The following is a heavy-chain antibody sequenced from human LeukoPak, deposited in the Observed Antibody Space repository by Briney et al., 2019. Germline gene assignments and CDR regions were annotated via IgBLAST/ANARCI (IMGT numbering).Heavy chain of an antibody. J-gene: IGHJ4*02. Sequence: GGSLRLSCAASGFTFSNYGMHWVRQAPGKGLEWVAIISYEGNNTYYVDSVKGRFTISRDNSKNTLYLQMSSLRAEDTAVYYCAKDGGTVRLFDHWGQGTLVTVSS. CDR2: ISYEGNNT. CDR1: GFTFSNYG. CDR3: AKDGGTVRLFDH. D-gene: IGHD6-6*01. V-gene: IGHV3-30*18.